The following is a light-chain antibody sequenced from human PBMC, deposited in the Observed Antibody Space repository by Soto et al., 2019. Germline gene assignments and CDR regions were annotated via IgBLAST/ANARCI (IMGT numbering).Light chain of an antibody. CDR3: QQYNSYSRT. Sequence: DIQMTQSPSTLSASVVDRVTITCRASQTISNWLAWYQQKPGKAPKLLIYDASNLESGVPSRFSGSGSGTEFTLTISSLQPDDFATYYCQQYNSYSRTFGQGTKVDIK. CDR2: DAS. V-gene: IGKV1-5*01. CDR1: QTISNW. J-gene: IGKJ1*01.